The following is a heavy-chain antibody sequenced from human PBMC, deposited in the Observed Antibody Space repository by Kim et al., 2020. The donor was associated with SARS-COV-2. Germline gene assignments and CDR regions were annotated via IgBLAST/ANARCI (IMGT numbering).Heavy chain of an antibody. Sequence: SETLSLTCTVSGGSISSYYWSWIRQPPGKGLEWIGYIYYSGSTNYNPSLKSRVTISVDTSKNQFSLKLSSVTAADTAVYYCARGYCSGGSCYPDPWGQGTLVTVSS. D-gene: IGHD2-15*01. CDR1: GGSISSYY. V-gene: IGHV4-59*01. CDR3: ARGYCSGGSCYPDP. CDR2: IYYSGST. J-gene: IGHJ5*02.